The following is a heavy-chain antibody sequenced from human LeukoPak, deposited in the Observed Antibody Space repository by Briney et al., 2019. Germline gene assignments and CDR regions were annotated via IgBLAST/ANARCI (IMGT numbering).Heavy chain of an antibody. D-gene: IGHD5-18*01. CDR3: ARGKEAMALLYYFDY. J-gene: IGHJ4*02. CDR2: INHSGST. CDR1: GGSFSGYY. Sequence: PSETLSLTCAVYGGSFSGYYWSWIRQPPGKGLEWIGEINHSGSTNYNPSLKSRVTISVDTSKDQFSLKLSSVTAADTAVYYCARGKEAMALLYYFDYWGQGTLVTVSS. V-gene: IGHV4-34*01.